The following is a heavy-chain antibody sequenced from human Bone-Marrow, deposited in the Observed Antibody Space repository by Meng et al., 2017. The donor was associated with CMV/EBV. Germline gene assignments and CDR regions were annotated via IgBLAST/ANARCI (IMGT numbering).Heavy chain of an antibody. V-gene: IGHV4-59*08. D-gene: IGHD3-10*02. CDR3: ARASKRHTSVFAWFDP. J-gene: IGHJ5*02. CDR2: ISDTGST. CDR1: GGSISDSF. Sequence: SETLSLTCVVSGGSISDSFWSWVRQSPGKGLEWIGYISDTGSTSYSPSLQSRLTMSVDPSKNEVSLSLKYVTTTDTAVYYCARASKRHTSVFAWFDPWGQGTLVTVSS.